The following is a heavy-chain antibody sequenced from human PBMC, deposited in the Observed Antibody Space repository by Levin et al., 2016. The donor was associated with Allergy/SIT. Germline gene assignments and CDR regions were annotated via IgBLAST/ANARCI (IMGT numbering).Heavy chain of an antibody. Sequence: ASVKVSCKASGYTFTSYYMHWVRQAPGQGLEWMGIINPSGGSTSYAQKFQGRVTMTRDTSTSTVYMELSRLRSDDTAVYYCARDNAPEYYDILTGYYYYYYGMDVWGQGTTVTVSS. J-gene: IGHJ6*02. CDR2: INPSGGST. V-gene: IGHV1-46*01. CDR1: GYTFTSYY. D-gene: IGHD3-9*01. CDR3: ARDNAPEYYDILTGYYYYYYGMDV.